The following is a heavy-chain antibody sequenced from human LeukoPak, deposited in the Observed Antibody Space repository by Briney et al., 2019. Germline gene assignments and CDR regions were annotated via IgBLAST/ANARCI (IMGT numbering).Heavy chain of an antibody. CDR2: ISSSSSYI. V-gene: IGHV3-21*04. J-gene: IGHJ4*02. CDR3: AKEVDGDCYFDY. Sequence: GGSLRLSCAASGFTFSSYSMNWVRQAPGKGLEWVSSISSSSSYIYYADSVKGRLTISRDNSKNTLYLQMNSLRAEDTAVYYCAKEVDGDCYFDYWGQGTLVTVSS. CDR1: GFTFSSYS. D-gene: IGHD4-17*01.